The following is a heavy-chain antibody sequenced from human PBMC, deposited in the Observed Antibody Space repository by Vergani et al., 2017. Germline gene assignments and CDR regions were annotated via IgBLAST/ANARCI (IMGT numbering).Heavy chain of an antibody. J-gene: IGHJ6*03. CDR1: GFTFSSYA. CDR3: ARRYSYALDRYYYYYMDV. V-gene: IGHV3-23*01. CDR2: ISGSGGST. D-gene: IGHD5-18*01. Sequence: EVQLLESGGGLVQPGGSLRLSCAASGFTFSSYAMSWVRQAPGKGLEWVSAISGSGGSTYYADSVKGRFTISRDNSKNTLYLQMNSLRAEDTAVYYCARRYSYALDRYYYYYMDVWGKGTTVTVSS.